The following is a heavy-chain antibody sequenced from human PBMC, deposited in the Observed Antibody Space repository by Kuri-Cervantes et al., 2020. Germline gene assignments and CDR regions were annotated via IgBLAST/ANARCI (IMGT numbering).Heavy chain of an antibody. Sequence: ASVKVSCKASGYTFTSYDINWARQATGQGLEWMGWMNPNSGNTGYAQKFQGRVTMTRNTSISTAYMELSSLRSEDTAVYYCARAAADEDWFDPWGQGTLVTVSS. CDR1: GYTFTSYD. CDR2: MNPNSGNT. CDR3: ARAAADEDWFDP. D-gene: IGHD6-13*01. J-gene: IGHJ5*02. V-gene: IGHV1-8*01.